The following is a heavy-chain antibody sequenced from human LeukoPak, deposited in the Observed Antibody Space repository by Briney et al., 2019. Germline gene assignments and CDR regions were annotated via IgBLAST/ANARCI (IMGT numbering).Heavy chain of an antibody. CDR1: GFTFSSYW. CDR2: IKQDGGEK. J-gene: IGHJ4*02. CDR3: ARGKNYYDSSGYYYGNRFGFDY. Sequence: GGSLRLSCAASGFTFSSYWMSWVRQAPGKGLEWVANIKQDGGEKYYVDSVKGRFTISRDNAKNSLYLQMNSLRAEDTAVYYCARGKNYYDSSGYYYGNRFGFDYWGQGTLVTVSS. D-gene: IGHD3-22*01. V-gene: IGHV3-7*01.